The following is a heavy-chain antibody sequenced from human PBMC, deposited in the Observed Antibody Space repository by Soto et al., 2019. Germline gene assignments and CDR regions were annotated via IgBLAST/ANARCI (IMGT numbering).Heavy chain of an antibody. CDR2: IIPIFGTA. CDR3: AREKVDCSSTSCYLSYFDY. CDR1: GGTFSSYA. V-gene: IGHV1-69*13. D-gene: IGHD2-2*01. Sequence: ASVKVSCKASGGTFSSYAISWVRQAPGQGLEWMGGIIPIFGTANYAQKFQGRVTITADESTSTAYMELSSLRSEDTAVYYCAREKVDCSSTSCYLSYFDYWGQGTLVTVSS. J-gene: IGHJ4*02.